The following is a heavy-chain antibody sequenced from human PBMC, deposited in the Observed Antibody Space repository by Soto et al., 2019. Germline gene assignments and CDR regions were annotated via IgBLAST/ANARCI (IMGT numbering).Heavy chain of an antibody. Sequence: SVKVSCKASGGTFSSYAISWVRQAPGQGLEWMGGIIPIFGTVNYAQKFQGRVTITADESTSTAYMELSSLRSEDTAVYYCGRDLGFGYSNWFDPWGQGTLVTVSS. V-gene: IGHV1-69*13. J-gene: IGHJ5*02. CDR3: GRDLGFGYSNWFDP. CDR1: GGTFSSYA. D-gene: IGHD3-10*01. CDR2: IIPIFGTV.